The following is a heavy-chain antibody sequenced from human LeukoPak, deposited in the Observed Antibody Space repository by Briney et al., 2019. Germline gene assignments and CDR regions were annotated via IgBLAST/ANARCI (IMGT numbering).Heavy chain of an antibody. CDR3: ARDESYGDYNNWFDP. CDR1: GYTFVNYG. V-gene: IGHV1-18*01. J-gene: IGHJ5*02. D-gene: IGHD4-17*01. Sequence: ASVKVSCTASGYTFVNYGISWVRQAPGQGLEWMGWISAYNGNTNYAQKFQGRVTITTDTSTSTAYMELRSLRSDDTAVYYCARDESYGDYNNWFDPSRQGTLVTVS. CDR2: ISAYNGNT.